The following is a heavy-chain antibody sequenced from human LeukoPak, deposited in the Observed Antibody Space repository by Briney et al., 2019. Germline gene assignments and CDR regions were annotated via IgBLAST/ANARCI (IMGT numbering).Heavy chain of an antibody. D-gene: IGHD3-22*01. V-gene: IGHV1-18*01. CDR2: ISAYNGNT. Sequence: ASVKVSCKASRYTFTSCGISWVRQAPGQGLEWMGWISAYNGNTNYAQKLQGRVTMTTDTSTSTAYMELGSLRSDDTAVYYCARNYYDSSGYPGYWYFDLWGRGTLVTVSS. CDR1: RYTFTSCG. J-gene: IGHJ2*01. CDR3: ARNYYDSSGYPGYWYFDL.